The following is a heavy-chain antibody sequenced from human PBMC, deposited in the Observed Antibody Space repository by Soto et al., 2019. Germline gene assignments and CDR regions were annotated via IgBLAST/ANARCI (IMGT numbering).Heavy chain of an antibody. CDR1: GVPISSYY. CDR2: IYYSGST. D-gene: IGHD3-10*01. Sequence: SETLSLTCTVSGVPISSYYWSWIRQPPGKGLEWIGYIYYSGSTNYNPSLKSRVTISVDTSKNQFSLKLSSVTAADTAVYYCARRRGAYYYYYMDVWGKGTTVTVSS. CDR3: ARRRGAYYYYYMDV. J-gene: IGHJ6*03. V-gene: IGHV4-59*08.